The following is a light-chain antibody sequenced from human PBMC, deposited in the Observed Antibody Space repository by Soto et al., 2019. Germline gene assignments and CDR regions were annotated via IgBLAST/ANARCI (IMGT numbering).Light chain of an antibody. CDR1: KLGDKY. Sequence: SYELTQPPSVSVSPGQTASITCSGDKLGDKYACWYQQKPGQSPVLVIHQDSKRPSGIPERFSGSNSGNTATLTISGTQAMDEADYDCQAWDSSIVVFGGGTKVTVL. CDR3: QAWDSSIVV. V-gene: IGLV3-1*01. J-gene: IGLJ2*01. CDR2: QDS.